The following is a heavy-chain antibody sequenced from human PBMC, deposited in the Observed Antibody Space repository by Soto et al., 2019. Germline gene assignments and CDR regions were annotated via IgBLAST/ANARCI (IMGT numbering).Heavy chain of an antibody. Sequence: GGSLRLSCAASGFTFNSYAMNWVRQAPQRGLEWVSAIGAGGGRAYYADSVKGRFTISRDNSKNTLFLQMDSLRPEDTAVYYCAKTSRITENEKEVDSWGKRTLVNGSP. V-gene: IGHV3-23*01. D-gene: IGHD1-20*01. J-gene: IGHJ4*02. CDR3: AKTSRITENEKEVDS. CDR1: GFTFNSYA. CDR2: IGAGGGRA.